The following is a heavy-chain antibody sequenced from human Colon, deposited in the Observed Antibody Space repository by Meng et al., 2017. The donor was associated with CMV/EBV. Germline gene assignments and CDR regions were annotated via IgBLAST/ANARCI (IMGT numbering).Heavy chain of an antibody. CDR3: ARGTDFDY. J-gene: IGHJ4*02. CDR1: GFTFDDYA. D-gene: IGHD1-1*01. CDR2: ITWNSGRT. V-gene: IGHV3-9*01. Sequence: GGSLRLSCAASGFTFDDYAMHWVRQAPGKGLEWVSSITWNSGRTGYVDSVEGRFTISRDNAKNSLYLQMNSLRAEDTAVYYCARGTDFDYWGQGTLVTVSS.